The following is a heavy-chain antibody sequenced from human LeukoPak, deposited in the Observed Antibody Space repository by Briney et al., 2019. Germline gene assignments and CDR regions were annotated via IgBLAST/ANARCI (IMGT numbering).Heavy chain of an antibody. J-gene: IGHJ6*02. CDR3: ASLYGGNLYSGLDV. V-gene: IGHV3-48*03. Sequence: PGGSLRLSCAASGFTFSSYEMNWVRQAPGKGLEWRSYIRSSGSPIYYADSVKGRFTISRDNGKNSLYLQTDDLRAEDTAVYYCASLYGGNLYSGLDVWGQGTTVTVSS. CDR2: IRSSGSPI. D-gene: IGHD4-23*01. CDR1: GFTFSSYE.